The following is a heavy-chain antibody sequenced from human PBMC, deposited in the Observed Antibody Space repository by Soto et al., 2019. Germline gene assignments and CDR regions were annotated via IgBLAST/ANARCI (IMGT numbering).Heavy chain of an antibody. D-gene: IGHD5-18*01. V-gene: IGHV4-31*03. CDR3: AREGYNYNGMDV. J-gene: IGHJ6*02. Sequence: SETLSLTCTVSGVSITTGDYYWSWIRQHPGKGLEWIGYIYYSGTTYYTPSLRSRVTLSLETTNNQFSLKLSSVTAADTAVYYCAREGYNYNGMDVWGQGIAVTVSS. CDR1: GVSITTGDYY. CDR2: IYYSGTT.